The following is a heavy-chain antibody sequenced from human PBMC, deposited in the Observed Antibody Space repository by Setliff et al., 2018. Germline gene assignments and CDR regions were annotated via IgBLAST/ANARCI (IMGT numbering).Heavy chain of an antibody. CDR3: AREPLWGSHDAFDI. D-gene: IGHD7-27*01. CDR2: ISAYNANT. CDR1: GYTFTSYG. Sequence: ASVKVSCKASGYTFTSYGISWVRQAPGQGLEWMGSISAYNANTNYAQNLQGRVTMTRDTSTSTAYMELRSLRSDDTAVYYCAREPLWGSHDAFDIWGQGTMVTVSS. J-gene: IGHJ3*02. V-gene: IGHV1-18*01.